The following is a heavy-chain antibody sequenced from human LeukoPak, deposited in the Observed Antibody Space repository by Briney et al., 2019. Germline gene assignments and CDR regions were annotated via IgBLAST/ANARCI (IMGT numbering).Heavy chain of an antibody. CDR1: GFTFSSYW. V-gene: IGHV3-66*01. CDR3: ARGELGHCSGGSCYLKSFDY. Sequence: TGGSLRLSCAASGFTFSSYWMHWVRQAPGKGLVWVSLIYSGGSTYYADSVKGRFTISRDNSKNTLYLQMKSLRAEDTAVYYCARGELGHCSGGSCYLKSFDYWGQGTLVTVSS. CDR2: IYSGGST. D-gene: IGHD2-15*01. J-gene: IGHJ4*02.